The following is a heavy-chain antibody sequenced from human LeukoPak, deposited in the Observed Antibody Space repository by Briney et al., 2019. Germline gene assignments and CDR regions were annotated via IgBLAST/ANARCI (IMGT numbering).Heavy chain of an antibody. CDR3: ARDWFCSSTSCSDY. D-gene: IGHD2-2*01. Sequence: SVKVSCKASGGTFSSYAISWVRQAPGQGLEWMGRIIPILGIANYAQKFQGRVTITADKSTSTAHMELSSLRSEDTAVYYCARDWFCSSTSCSDYWGQGTLVTVSS. CDR2: IIPILGIA. V-gene: IGHV1-69*04. CDR1: GGTFSSYA. J-gene: IGHJ4*02.